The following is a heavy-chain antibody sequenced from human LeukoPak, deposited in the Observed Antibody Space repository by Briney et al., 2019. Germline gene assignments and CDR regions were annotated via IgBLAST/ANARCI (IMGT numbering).Heavy chain of an antibody. CDR3: ARDAARVYSSSYSKGFDP. Sequence: SETLSLTCTVSGGSISSGSYYWSWIRQPAGKGLEWIGRIYTSGSTNYNPSLKSRVTISVDTSKNQFSLKLSSVTAADTAVYYCARDAARVYSSSYSKGFDPWGQGTLVTVSS. V-gene: IGHV4-61*02. CDR1: GGSISSGSYY. D-gene: IGHD6-6*01. J-gene: IGHJ5*02. CDR2: IYTSGST.